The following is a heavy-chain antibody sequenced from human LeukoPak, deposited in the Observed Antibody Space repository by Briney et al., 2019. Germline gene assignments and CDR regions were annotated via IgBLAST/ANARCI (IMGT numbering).Heavy chain of an antibody. V-gene: IGHV3-74*01. D-gene: IGHD6-13*01. CDR1: GFTFSSYW. Sequence: PGGSLRLSCAASGFTFSSYWVHWVRQAPGKGLVWVSRINSEGSDTNYADSVKGRFTISRDNAKNTLFLQMNSLRAEDTAVYYCARGIATTGNPNWFDPWGQGTLVTVSS. CDR2: INSEGSDT. J-gene: IGHJ5*02. CDR3: ARGIATTGNPNWFDP.